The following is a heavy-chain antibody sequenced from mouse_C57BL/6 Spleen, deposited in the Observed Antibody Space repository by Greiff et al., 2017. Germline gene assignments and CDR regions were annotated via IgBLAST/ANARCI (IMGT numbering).Heavy chain of an antibody. Sequence: VQLKESGPELVKPGASVKMSCKASGYTFTDYNMHWVKQSHGKSLEWIGYINPNNGGTSYNQKFKGKATLTVNKSSSTAYMELRSLTSEDSAVYYCARWGYYGNYSAWFAYWGQGTLVTVSA. CDR2: INPNNGGT. D-gene: IGHD2-1*01. CDR1: GYTFTDYN. V-gene: IGHV1-22*01. J-gene: IGHJ3*01. CDR3: ARWGYYGNYSAWFAY.